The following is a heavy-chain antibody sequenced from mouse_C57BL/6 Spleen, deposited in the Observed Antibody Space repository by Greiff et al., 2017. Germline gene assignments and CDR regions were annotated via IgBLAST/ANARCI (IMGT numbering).Heavy chain of an antibody. J-gene: IGHJ2*01. V-gene: IGHV8-12*01. Sequence: QVTLKVCGPGILQSSQTLSLTCSFSGFSLSTSGMGVSWIRQPSGKGLEWLAHIYWDDDKRYNPFLKSRLTNSRDTSRNQVFLKITSVDTADSATAYGARGSVYYNYVACFDYWGQGTTLTVSA. CDR3: ARGSVYYNYVACFDY. CDR2: IYWDDDK. CDR1: GFSLSTSGMG. D-gene: IGHD2-4*01.